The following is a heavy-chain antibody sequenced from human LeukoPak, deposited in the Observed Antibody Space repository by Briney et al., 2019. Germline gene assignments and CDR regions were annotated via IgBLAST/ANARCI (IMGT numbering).Heavy chain of an antibody. V-gene: IGHV3-21*04. CDR3: AKVTGTPYDSSGSDY. J-gene: IGHJ4*02. CDR1: GFTFSSYS. CDR2: ISSSSSYI. D-gene: IGHD3-22*01. Sequence: GSLRLSYAASGFTFSSYSMKWVRQAPGKGLEWVSSISSSSSYIYYADSVKGRFAISRDNSKNTLYLQMNSLRAEDTAVYYCAKVTGTPYDSSGSDYWGQGTLVTVSS.